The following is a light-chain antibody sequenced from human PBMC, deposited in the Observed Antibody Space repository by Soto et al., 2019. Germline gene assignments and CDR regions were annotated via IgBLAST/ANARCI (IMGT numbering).Light chain of an antibody. CDR2: DAS. CDR1: QSVSSY. V-gene: IGKV3-11*01. Sequence: EIELAQSACTLSLSPGESATPSCRASQSVSSYLAWYQQKPGQAPRLLIYDASNRATGIPARFSGSGSGTDFTLTISSLEPEDFAVYYCQQRSNWPPITFGQGTRLEIK. J-gene: IGKJ5*01. CDR3: QQRSNWPPIT.